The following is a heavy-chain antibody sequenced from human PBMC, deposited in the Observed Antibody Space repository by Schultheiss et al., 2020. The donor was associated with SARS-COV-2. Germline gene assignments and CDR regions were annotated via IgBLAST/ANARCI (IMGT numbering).Heavy chain of an antibody. V-gene: IGHV3-33*01. CDR2: IWYDGSNK. D-gene: IGHD2-2*02. Sequence: GESLKISCAASGFTFSSYGMHWVRQAPGKGLEWVAVIWYDGSNKYYADSVKGRFTISRDNSKNTLYLQMNSLRAEDTAVYYCAREYPLPLSYYYYGMDVWGQGTTVTVSS. CDR3: AREYPLPLSYYYYGMDV. J-gene: IGHJ6*02. CDR1: GFTFSSYG.